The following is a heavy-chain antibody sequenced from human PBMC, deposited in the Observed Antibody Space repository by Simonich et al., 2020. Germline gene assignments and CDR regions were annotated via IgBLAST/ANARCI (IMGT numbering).Heavy chain of an antibody. CDR1: GGSFSGYY. Sequence: QVQLQQWGAGMLKPSETLSLTCAVYGGSFSGYYWSWIRQPPGKGREWIGEIHHSGSTNYNPSLKSRVTISVDASKNQFSLKLSSVTAADTAVYYCARGLRVAAAGTAFQHWGQGTLVTVSS. CDR3: ARGLRVAAAGTAFQH. J-gene: IGHJ1*01. D-gene: IGHD6-13*01. V-gene: IGHV4-34*01. CDR2: IHHSGST.